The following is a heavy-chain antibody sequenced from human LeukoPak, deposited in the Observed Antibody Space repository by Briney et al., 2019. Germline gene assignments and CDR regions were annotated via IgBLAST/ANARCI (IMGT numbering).Heavy chain of an antibody. CDR2: FHPEDGET. J-gene: IGHJ4*02. Sequence: ASVKVSCMVSGDTLTALSMHWVRQAPGKGREWMGGFHPEDGETIYAQKFQGRVIMTEDTSTDTAYMELSSLRSDDTAVYYCTTGKIYCSTTSCSDDYWGQGTLVTVSS. V-gene: IGHV1-24*01. CDR3: TTGKIYCSTTSCSDDY. D-gene: IGHD2-2*01. CDR1: GDTLTALS.